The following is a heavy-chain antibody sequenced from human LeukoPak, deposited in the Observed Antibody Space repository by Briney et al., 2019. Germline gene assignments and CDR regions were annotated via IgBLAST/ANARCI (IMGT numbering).Heavy chain of an antibody. D-gene: IGHD4-23*01. CDR1: GYTFNSYA. V-gene: IGHV1-3*01. Sequence: ASVKVSCKASGYTFNSYAMHWVRQAPGQRLEWMGWINAGNGNTKYSQKFQGRVTMTRDTSTSTVYMELSSLRSEDTAVYYCAGSPTVVAAFDIWGQGTMVTVSS. J-gene: IGHJ3*02. CDR2: INAGNGNT. CDR3: AGSPTVVAAFDI.